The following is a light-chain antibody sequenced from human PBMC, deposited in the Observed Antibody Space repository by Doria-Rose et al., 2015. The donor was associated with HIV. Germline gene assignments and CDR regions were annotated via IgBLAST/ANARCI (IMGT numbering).Light chain of an antibody. Sequence: TQSPGTLSLSPGERATLSCRASQSFSSTYLAWYQQKPGQAPSLLIYDGSTRATGIPDRFSASGSGTDFTLTISSLEAEDVAVYHCQQYYDTPSFGPGTTVDIK. CDR3: QQYYDTPS. CDR1: QSFSSTY. V-gene: IGKV3-20*01. J-gene: IGKJ3*01. CDR2: DGS.